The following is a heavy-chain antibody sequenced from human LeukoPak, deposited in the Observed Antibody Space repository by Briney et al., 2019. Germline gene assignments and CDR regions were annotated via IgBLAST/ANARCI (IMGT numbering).Heavy chain of an antibody. Sequence: SETLSLTCTVSGGSISSGGFYWTWIRQPPGKGLEWIGYIYYSGNTYYNPSLKSRATISVDTSKNQFSLKLSSVTAADTAVYYCAATASNWFDPWGQGTLVTVSS. CDR1: GGSISSGGFY. CDR2: IYYSGNT. J-gene: IGHJ5*02. CDR3: AATASNWFDP. V-gene: IGHV4-30-4*08. D-gene: IGHD5-18*01.